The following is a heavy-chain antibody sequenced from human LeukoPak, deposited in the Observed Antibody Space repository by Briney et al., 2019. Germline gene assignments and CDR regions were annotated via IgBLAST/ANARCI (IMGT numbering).Heavy chain of an antibody. CDR3: AKDMGRFLALYYMDV. CDR2: ITSSDSTT. V-gene: IGHV3-48*03. Sequence: GGSLRLSCVASGFTFSSYEMNWVRQAPGKGLEWLSYITSSDSTTHYADSVKGRFTISRDNSKNSLYLQMNSLRTEDTALYYCAKDMGRFLALYYMDVWGKGTTVTVSS. D-gene: IGHD3-3*01. CDR1: GFTFSSYE. J-gene: IGHJ6*03.